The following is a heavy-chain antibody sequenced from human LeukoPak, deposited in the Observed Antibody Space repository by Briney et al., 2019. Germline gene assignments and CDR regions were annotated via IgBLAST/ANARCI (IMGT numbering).Heavy chain of an antibody. J-gene: IGHJ3*02. D-gene: IGHD1-26*01. CDR3: ARSGRGRAFDI. Sequence: GGSLRLSCAASGFTFSSYSMNWVRQAPGKGLEWVSSISSSSSYIYYVDSVKGRFTISGDNAKNTLYLQMNKLRGEDTAVYYCARSGRGRAFDIWGQGTMVTVSS. CDR2: ISSSSSYI. V-gene: IGHV3-21*01. CDR1: GFTFSSYS.